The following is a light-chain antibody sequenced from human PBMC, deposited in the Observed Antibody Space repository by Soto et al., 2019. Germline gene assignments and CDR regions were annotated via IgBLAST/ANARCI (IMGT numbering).Light chain of an antibody. V-gene: IGLV2-14*01. CDR3: SSYRSDTTYV. CDR1: SSDVGDYNY. Sequence: QSVLTQPASVSGSPGQSITISCTGISSDVGDYNYVSWYQQHPGKAPKLMIYEVSDRPSGISNRFSGSKSGNTASLTISGLQAEDEAGYYCSSYRSDTTYVFGTGTKVTVL. J-gene: IGLJ1*01. CDR2: EVS.